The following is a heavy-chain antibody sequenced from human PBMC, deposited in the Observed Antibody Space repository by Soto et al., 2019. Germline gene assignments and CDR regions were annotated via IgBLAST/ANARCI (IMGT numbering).Heavy chain of an antibody. V-gene: IGHV4-31*03. J-gene: IGHJ6*02. CDR2: IYYSGST. Sequence: QVQLQESGPGLVKPSQTLSLTCTVSGGSISSGGYYWSWIRQHPGKGLEWIGYIYYSGSTYYNPSLKSRVTISVDTSKKQFSLKLSSVTAADTAVYYCARGTIVLVPAAMSAARVGMDVWGQGTTVTVSS. CDR3: ARGTIVLVPAAMSAARVGMDV. D-gene: IGHD2-2*01. CDR1: GGSISSGGYY.